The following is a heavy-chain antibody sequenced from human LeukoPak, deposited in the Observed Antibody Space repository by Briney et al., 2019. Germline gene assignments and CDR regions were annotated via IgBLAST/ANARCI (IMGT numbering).Heavy chain of an antibody. CDR3: AKAYSSSWPYYFDS. V-gene: IGHV3-33*06. J-gene: IGHJ4*02. Sequence: PGGSLRLSCAASGFTFSSYGMHWVRQAPGKGLEWVAVIWYDGSNKYYADSVKGRFTISRDNSKNTLYLQMNSLRAEDTAVYYCAKAYSSSWPYYFDSWGQGTLVTVSS. CDR1: GFTFSSYG. D-gene: IGHD6-13*01. CDR2: IWYDGSNK.